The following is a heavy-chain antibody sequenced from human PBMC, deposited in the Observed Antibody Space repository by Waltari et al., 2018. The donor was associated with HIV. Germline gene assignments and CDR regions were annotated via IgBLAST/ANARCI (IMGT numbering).Heavy chain of an antibody. CDR1: GFTFDDYA. CDR2: ISWNSGSI. J-gene: IGHJ4*02. D-gene: IGHD7-27*01. Sequence: EVQLVESGGGLVQPGRSLRLSCAASGFTFDDYAMHWVRQAPGKGLEWVSGISWNSGSIGYADSVKGRFTISRDNAKNSLYLQMNSLRAEDTALYYCAKDIFELGSGEFDYWGQGTLVTVSS. CDR3: AKDIFELGSGEFDY. V-gene: IGHV3-9*01.